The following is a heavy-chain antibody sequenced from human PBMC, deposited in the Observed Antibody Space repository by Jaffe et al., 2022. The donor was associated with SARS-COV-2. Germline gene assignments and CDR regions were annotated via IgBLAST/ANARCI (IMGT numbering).Heavy chain of an antibody. J-gene: IGHJ6*02. CDR3: ARDHRYIVAPELGYYYYGMDV. CDR1: GFTFSDYY. CDR2: ISSSGSTI. D-gene: IGHD5-12*01. Sequence: QVQLVESGGGLVKPGGSLRLSCAASGFTFSDYYMSWIRQAPGKGLEWVSYISSSGSTIYYADSVKGRFTISRDNAKNSLYLQMNSLRAEDTAVYYCARDHRYIVAPELGYYYYGMDVWGQGTTVTVSS. V-gene: IGHV3-11*01.